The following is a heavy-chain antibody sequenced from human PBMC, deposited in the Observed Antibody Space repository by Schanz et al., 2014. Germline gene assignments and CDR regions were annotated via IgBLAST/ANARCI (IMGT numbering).Heavy chain of an antibody. J-gene: IGHJ5*01. V-gene: IGHV3-74*02. CDR2: IYMDGSGR. CDR1: GFTFSRYW. CDR3: AKWEDIVPEPEPMRGWFDS. Sequence: VQLVESGGGLVKPGGSLRLSCAASGFTFSRYWMQWVRQAPGKGLVWVSRIYMDGSGRDYGDSVKGRFIVSRDNSRATLFLQMDSLRAADTAFYYCAKWEDIVPEPEPMRGWFDSWGQGILVTVSS. D-gene: IGHD2-8*01.